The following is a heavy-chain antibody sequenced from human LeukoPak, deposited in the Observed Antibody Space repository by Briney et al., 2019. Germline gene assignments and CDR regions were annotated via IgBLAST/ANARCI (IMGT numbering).Heavy chain of an antibody. V-gene: IGHV3-30*04. J-gene: IGHJ5*02. Sequence: PGGSLRLSCAASGGTFTSSPMHWVRQAPGKGLEWVAVISYDGGGKYSADSVKGRFTVSRDNSKNTLSLQMNSLRPEDTAVYYCASSNPRFLWYSHLESWGQGTLVTVSS. CDR3: ASSNPRFLWYSHLES. CDR2: ISYDGGGK. CDR1: GGTFTSSP. D-gene: IGHD6-13*01.